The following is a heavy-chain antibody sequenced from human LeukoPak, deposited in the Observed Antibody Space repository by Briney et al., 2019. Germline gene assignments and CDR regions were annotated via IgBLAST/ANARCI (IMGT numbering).Heavy chain of an antibody. CDR3: VREGLERRTNFDY. CDR2: ISMNVQTT. Sequence: PGGSLRLSCSASGFTFTSHVMHWVRHAPGKGLQYVSGISMNVQTTYYAGSVKGRFTISRDSSTNTVYLQMNSLTAEDTAVYYCVREGLERRTNFDYWGPGTLVSVSS. J-gene: IGHJ4*02. V-gene: IGHV3-64D*06. D-gene: IGHD1-1*01. CDR1: GFTFTSHV.